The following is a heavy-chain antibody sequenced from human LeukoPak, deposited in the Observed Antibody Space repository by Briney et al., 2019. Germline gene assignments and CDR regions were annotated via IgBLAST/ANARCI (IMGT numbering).Heavy chain of an antibody. Sequence: GGSLRLSCAASGFTFSNAWMSWVRQAPGKGLEWVGRIKSKTDGGTTDYAAPVKGRFTISRDDSKNTLYLQMNSLKTEDTAVYYCTTRSFYCSSTSCFNDAFDIWGQGTMVTASS. D-gene: IGHD2-2*01. CDR2: IKSKTDGGTT. CDR3: TTRSFYCSSTSCFNDAFDI. J-gene: IGHJ3*02. CDR1: GFTFSNAW. V-gene: IGHV3-15*01.